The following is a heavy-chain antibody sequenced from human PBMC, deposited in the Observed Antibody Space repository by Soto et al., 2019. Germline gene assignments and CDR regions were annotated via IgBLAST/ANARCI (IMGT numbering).Heavy chain of an antibody. J-gene: IGHJ3*01. D-gene: IGHD3-3*01. CDR3: AREGILGLFDAYDL. Sequence: ASVKVSCKASVFTSSGISWVRQAPGQRLEWMGWISTHNGNAIYAQKFQGRVIMTMDTSTTTVYMELRSLRPDDTAVYLCAREGILGLFDAYDLWGQGTMVTVSS. V-gene: IGHV1-18*04. CDR1: VFTSSG. CDR2: ISTHNGNA.